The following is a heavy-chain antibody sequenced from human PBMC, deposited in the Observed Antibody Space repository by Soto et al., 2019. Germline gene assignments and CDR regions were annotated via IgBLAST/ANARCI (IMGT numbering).Heavy chain of an antibody. J-gene: IGHJ4*02. CDR2: IVPTVDTS. CDR1: GATFSSYA. D-gene: IGHD5-12*01. CDR3: VRVVAIPGYPDN. Sequence: QVQLVQSGAEVRQPASSVKVSCKTSGATFSSYAITWVRQAPGQGLEWMGGIVPTVDTSTYAQKFQGRVTITADKFTKPGYMELSSLRSDDTAVYYCVRVVAIPGYPDNWGQGTLVTVSS. V-gene: IGHV1-69*14.